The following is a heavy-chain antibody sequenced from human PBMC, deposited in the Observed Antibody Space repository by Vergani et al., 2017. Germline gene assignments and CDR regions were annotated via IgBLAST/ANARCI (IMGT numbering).Heavy chain of an antibody. Sequence: QVQLVQSGAEVKKPGSSVKVSCKASGGTFSSYTISWVRQAPGQRLEWVGWVSGYNGDTNYAQKFQGRVTMTKDTSTSTAYMEVRSLRSDDTAVYYCAKGCGPAKFRWTCEEGFDPWGQGTLVTVSS. CDR1: GGTFSSYT. V-gene: IGHV1-18*01. J-gene: IGHJ5*02. CDR2: VSGYNGDT. D-gene: IGHD2-21*01. CDR3: AKGCGPAKFRWTCEEGFDP.